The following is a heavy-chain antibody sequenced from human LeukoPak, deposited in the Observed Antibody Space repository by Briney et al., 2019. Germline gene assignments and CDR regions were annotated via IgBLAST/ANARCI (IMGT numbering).Heavy chain of an antibody. V-gene: IGHV4-59*01. Sequence: SETLSLTCTVSGGSISSYYWSWIRQPPGKGLEWIGYIYYSGSTNYNPSLKSRVTISVDTSKNQFSLKLSSVTAADTAVYYCARVTPRTAMVTGPLDYWGQGTLVTVSS. J-gene: IGHJ4*02. CDR2: IYYSGST. CDR3: ARVTPRTAMVTGPLDY. D-gene: IGHD5-18*01. CDR1: GGSISSYY.